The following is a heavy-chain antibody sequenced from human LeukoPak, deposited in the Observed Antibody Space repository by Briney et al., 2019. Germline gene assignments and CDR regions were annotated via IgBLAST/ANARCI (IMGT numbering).Heavy chain of an antibody. J-gene: IGHJ3*02. CDR2: IFYVGST. CDR1: GDSIGSHY. Sequence: SETLSLTCTVSGDSIGSHYWSWIRQPPGKGLEWIGYIFYVGSTNYNPSLKSRVTVSVDTSKNEFSLKLNSVTAADTAVYYCARDYYDSRGEAFDIWGQGTMVTVSS. CDR3: ARDYYDSRGEAFDI. V-gene: IGHV4-59*11. D-gene: IGHD3-22*01.